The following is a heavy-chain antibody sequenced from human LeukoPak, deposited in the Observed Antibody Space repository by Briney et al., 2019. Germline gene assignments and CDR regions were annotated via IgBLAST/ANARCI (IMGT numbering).Heavy chain of an antibody. V-gene: IGHV4-38-2*02. CDR2: IYHSGST. D-gene: IGHD3-16*01. CDR1: GYSISSGYY. CDR3: ARAGGRPQGLDY. Sequence: SETLSLTCTASGYSISSGYYWGWIRQPPGKGLEWIGSIYHSGSTYYNPSLKSRVTISVDTSKNQFSLKLSSVTAADTAVYYCARAGGRPQGLDYWGQGTLVTVSS. J-gene: IGHJ4*02.